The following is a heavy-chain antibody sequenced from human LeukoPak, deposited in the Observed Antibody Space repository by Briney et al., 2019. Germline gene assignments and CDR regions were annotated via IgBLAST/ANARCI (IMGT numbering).Heavy chain of an antibody. Sequence: PGGSLRLSCAASGFTFSSYSMNWVRQAPGKGLEWVSSISSSSSYIYYADSVKGRFTISRDNAKNSLYLQMNSLRAEDTAVYYCARDSGYYYGSGSYFINYYMDVWGKGTTVTVSS. V-gene: IGHV3-21*01. J-gene: IGHJ6*03. CDR1: GFTFSSYS. CDR3: ARDSGYYYGSGSYFINYYMDV. D-gene: IGHD3-10*01. CDR2: ISSSSSYI.